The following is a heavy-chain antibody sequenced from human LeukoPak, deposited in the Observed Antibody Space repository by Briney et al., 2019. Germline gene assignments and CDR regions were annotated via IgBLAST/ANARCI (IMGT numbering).Heavy chain of an antibody. J-gene: IGHJ5*02. CDR3: ARGRRGVKRLLWFGELLSGFDP. V-gene: IGHV4-34*01. Sequence: PSETLSLTCAVYGGSFSGYYWSWIRQPPGKGLEWIGEINHSGSTNYNPSLKSRVTISVDTSKNQFSLKLSSVTAADTAVYYCARGRRGVKRLLWFGELLSGFDPWGQGTLVTVSS. CDR1: GGSFSGYY. D-gene: IGHD3-10*01. CDR2: INHSGST.